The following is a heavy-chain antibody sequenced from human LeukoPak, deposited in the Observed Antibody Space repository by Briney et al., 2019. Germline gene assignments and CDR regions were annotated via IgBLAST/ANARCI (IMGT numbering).Heavy chain of an antibody. V-gene: IGHV3-7*05. J-gene: IGHJ4*02. Sequence: PGGSLRLSCSASGFTFRNYWMSWVRQAPGTGLEWVAKIKQDGSEKYYVDSVKGRFTISRDNAKNSLYLQMNSLRAEDTAEYYCASGTYTQNFDYWGQGTLVTVSS. CDR1: GFTFRNYW. CDR3: ASGTYTQNFDY. D-gene: IGHD1-7*01. CDR2: IKQDGSEK.